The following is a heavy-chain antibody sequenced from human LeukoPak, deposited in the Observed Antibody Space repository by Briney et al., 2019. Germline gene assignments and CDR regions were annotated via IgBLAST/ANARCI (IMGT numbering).Heavy chain of an antibody. J-gene: IGHJ1*01. V-gene: IGHV3-30*02. Sequence: GGSLRLSCAASGFTFSSYGTHWVRQAPGKGLEWVTFIRYDGSNKYYADSVKGRFTISRDNSKNTLYLQMNSLRAEDTAVYYCARGGKIAVVGTRSPQYFYHWGQGTLVTVSS. D-gene: IGHD6-19*01. CDR2: IRYDGSNK. CDR3: ARGGKIAVVGTRSPQYFYH. CDR1: GFTFSSYG.